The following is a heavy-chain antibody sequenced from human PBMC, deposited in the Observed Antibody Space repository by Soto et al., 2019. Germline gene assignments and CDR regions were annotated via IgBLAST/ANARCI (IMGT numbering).Heavy chain of an antibody. D-gene: IGHD6-13*01. Sequence: QITLKESGPTLVKPTQTLTLTCTFSGFSLSTSGVGVGWIRQPPGKALEWLALVYWDDDKRYSPSLQSRPTITTDTSKYQVVRTMTNMNPLGTATYACARLSSQPDIFDSSGQGTLVPVSS. V-gene: IGHV2-5*02. CDR3: ARLSSQPDIFDS. CDR1: GFSLSTSGVG. CDR2: VYWDDDK. J-gene: IGHJ4*02.